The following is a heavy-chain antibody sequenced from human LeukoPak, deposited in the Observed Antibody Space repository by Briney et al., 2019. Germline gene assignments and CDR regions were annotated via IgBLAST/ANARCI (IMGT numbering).Heavy chain of an antibody. V-gene: IGHV1-58*01. D-gene: IGHD5-12*01. CDR1: GFTFTSSA. CDR2: IVVGSGNT. Sequence: ASVKVSCKASGFTFTSSAVQWVRQARGQRLEWIGWIVVGSGNTNYAQKFQERVTITRDMSTSTAYMELSSLRSEDTAVYYCAANPGATYYYYYYKDVWGKGTTVTVSS. J-gene: IGHJ6*03. CDR3: AANPGATYYYYYYKDV.